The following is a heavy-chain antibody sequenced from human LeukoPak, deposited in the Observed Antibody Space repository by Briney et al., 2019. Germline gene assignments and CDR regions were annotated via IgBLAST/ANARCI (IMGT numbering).Heavy chain of an antibody. D-gene: IGHD5-12*01. CDR3: ARDGYANFDY. Sequence: PGGSLRLSCAASGFTFSSYSMNWVRQAPGKGLGWVSSISSSSSTIYYADSVKSRFTISRDNTKNSLFPLMMSPRTAATAAYYWARDGYANFDYWGQGTLVTVSS. J-gene: IGHJ4*02. CDR1: GFTFSSYS. CDR2: ISSSSSTI. V-gene: IGHV3-48*01.